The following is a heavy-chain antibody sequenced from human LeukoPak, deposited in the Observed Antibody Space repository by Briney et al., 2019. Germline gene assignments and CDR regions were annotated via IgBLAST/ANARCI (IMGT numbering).Heavy chain of an antibody. D-gene: IGHD1-20*01. CDR2: ISSSSSYI. J-gene: IGHJ4*02. V-gene: IGHV3-21*01. CDR1: GFTFSSYS. CDR3: ARSTGMGFSNY. Sequence: GSLRLSCAASGFTFSSYSMNWVRQAPGKGLEWVSSISSSSSYIYYADSVKGRFTISRDNAKNSLYLQMNSLRAEDTAVYYCARSTGMGFSNYWGQGTLVTVSS.